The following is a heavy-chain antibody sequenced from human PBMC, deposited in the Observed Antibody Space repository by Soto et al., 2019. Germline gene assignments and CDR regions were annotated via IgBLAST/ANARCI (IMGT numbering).Heavy chain of an antibody. V-gene: IGHV3-11*06. CDR3: ARSGDNYNVLDY. CDR1: GFKVSEYY. J-gene: IGHJ4*02. D-gene: IGHD3-10*02. Sequence: PGGSLRLSXAASGFKVSEYYMSWIRQAPGKGLEWLSYSSNSGTYTRYADSVKGRFSISRDNAKNSLSLQINSLRGEDSPTYYCARSGDNYNVLDYWGQGTPVTVSS. CDR2: SSNSGTYT.